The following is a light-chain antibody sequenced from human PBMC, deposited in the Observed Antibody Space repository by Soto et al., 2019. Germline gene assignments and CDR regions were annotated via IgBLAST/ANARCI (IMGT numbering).Light chain of an antibody. J-gene: IGLJ1*01. CDR2: DNN. Sequence: QSVLTQPPSVSGAPGQRVTISCTGSSSNIGAGYDVHWYQQLPGTAPKLLIYDNNNRPSGVPDRFSGSKSGNTASLTISGLQAEDEADYYCNSYTSSSTYVFGTGTKVTVL. V-gene: IGLV1-40*01. CDR1: SSNIGAGYD. CDR3: NSYTSSSTYV.